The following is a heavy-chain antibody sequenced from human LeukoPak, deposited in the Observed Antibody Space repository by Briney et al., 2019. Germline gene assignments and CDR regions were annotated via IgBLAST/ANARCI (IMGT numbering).Heavy chain of an antibody. J-gene: IGHJ3*02. V-gene: IGHV3-21*01. Sequence: PGGSLRLSCAASRFIFGSYSMNWVRQAPGKGLEWVSSISSSSNYIYYADSVKVRFTISRDNAKNSLYLQMNSLRAEDTAVYYCAREGSDILTGYPYGFDIWGQGTMVTVSS. D-gene: IGHD3-9*01. CDR3: AREGSDILTGYPYGFDI. CDR1: RFIFGSYS. CDR2: ISSSSNYI.